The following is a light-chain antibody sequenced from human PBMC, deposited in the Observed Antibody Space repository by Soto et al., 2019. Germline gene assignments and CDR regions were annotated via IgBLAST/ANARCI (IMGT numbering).Light chain of an antibody. V-gene: IGKV3-11*01. Sequence: ENVLRKSPATLSLYPGERATLSCRAGQSVSSYLAWYQQKPGQAPRLLIYDASNRATGIPARFSGSGSGTDFTLTISSLEPEDFAVYYCQQRSNWPQITFGQGTRLEIK. CDR1: QSVSSY. CDR3: QQRSNWPQIT. CDR2: DAS. J-gene: IGKJ5*01.